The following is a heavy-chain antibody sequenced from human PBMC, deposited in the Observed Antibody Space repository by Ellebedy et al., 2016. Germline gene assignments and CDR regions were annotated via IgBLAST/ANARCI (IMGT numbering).Heavy chain of an antibody. CDR1: GFTFGDYF. J-gene: IGHJ4*02. CDR3: SREREVAGRIDY. D-gene: IGHD6-19*01. V-gene: IGHV3-49*03. Sequence: GGSLRLXCTGSGFTFGDYFINWLRQAPGEGLEWVGFIRSKYYGGTAKYAASVQGRFTIARDDSKNIAYLQMNSLKTDDTAAYYCSREREVAGRIDYWGQGTLVTVSS. CDR2: IRSKYYGGTA.